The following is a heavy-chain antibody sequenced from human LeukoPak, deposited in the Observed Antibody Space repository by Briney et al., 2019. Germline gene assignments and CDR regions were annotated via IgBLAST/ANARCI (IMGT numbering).Heavy chain of an antibody. CDR3: VKDRGGSPFYGMDV. CDR1: GFTFSNYA. J-gene: IGHJ6*02. Sequence: PGGSLRLSCAASGFTFSNYAMSWVRQAPGKGLEWVSTISGSGGAGTYYADSVKGRFTVSRDNSRNTLYLPMNSLRAEDTAVYYCVKDRGGSPFYGMDVWGQGTTVTVSS. CDR2: ISGSGGAGT. V-gene: IGHV3-23*01. D-gene: IGHD1-26*01.